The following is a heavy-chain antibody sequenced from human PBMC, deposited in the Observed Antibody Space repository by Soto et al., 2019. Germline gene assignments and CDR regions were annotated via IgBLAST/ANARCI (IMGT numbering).Heavy chain of an antibody. D-gene: IGHD7-27*01. Sequence: EVQLVESGGGLVQPGGSLRLSGPTPGFIPSACAINWVPQTPGKGLEWVSYISSSSSVIDYADSVKGRFTVSRDNARNSLYLQMNSLRAEDTAVYYCARDLSWGSNWYYYMDVWGKGTTVTVSS. CDR2: ISSSSSVI. J-gene: IGHJ6*03. V-gene: IGHV3-48*01. CDR1: GFIPSACA. CDR3: ARDLSWGSNWYYYMDV.